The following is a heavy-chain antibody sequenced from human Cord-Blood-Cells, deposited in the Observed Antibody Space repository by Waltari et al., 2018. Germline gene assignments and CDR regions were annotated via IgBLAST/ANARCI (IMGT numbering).Heavy chain of an antibody. D-gene: IGHD4-17*01. V-gene: IGHV4-59*08. CDR2: IYYSGST. CDR1: GGSISSYY. Sequence: QVQLQESGPGLVKPSETLSLTCTVSGGSISSYYWSWIRQPPGKGLEWIGYIYYSGSTNYNPTLMTRVTISVDTSKNQFSRKLSSVTAPDTAVYYCARRKRSFDYCGQGTLVTVSS. CDR3: ARRKRSFDY. J-gene: IGHJ4*02.